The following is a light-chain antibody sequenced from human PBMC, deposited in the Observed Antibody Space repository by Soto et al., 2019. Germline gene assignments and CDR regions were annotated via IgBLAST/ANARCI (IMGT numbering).Light chain of an antibody. V-gene: IGKV1-5*01. Sequence: DIQMTQSPSSVSASVGDTVTVSCRASQVISSWLAWYQQKPGRAPNLLIYKASTLQTGVPSRFSGSGSGTDFTVTVTKKQAEDFATYCCQQYNSYSFGQGTKG. CDR1: QVISSW. CDR2: KAS. J-gene: IGKJ1*01. CDR3: QQYNSYS.